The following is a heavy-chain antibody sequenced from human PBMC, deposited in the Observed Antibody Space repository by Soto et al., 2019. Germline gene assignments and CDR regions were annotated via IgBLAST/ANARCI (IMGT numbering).Heavy chain of an antibody. D-gene: IGHD6-6*01. CDR3: EPQIAAPSKPFDY. CDR2: IYSGGST. J-gene: IGHJ4*02. Sequence: PGGSLRLSCGASGFTVSSNYMSWIRQAPGKGLEWVSVIYSGGSTYYADSVKGRFTISRDNSKNTLYLQMNILIAVDTAMYYCEPQIAAPSKPFDYWVQGTLVTVSS. V-gene: IGHV3-66*01. CDR1: GFTVSSNY.